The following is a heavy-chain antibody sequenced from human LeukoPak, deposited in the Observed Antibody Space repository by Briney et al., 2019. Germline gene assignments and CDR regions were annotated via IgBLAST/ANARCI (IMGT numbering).Heavy chain of an antibody. D-gene: IGHD5-24*01. V-gene: IGHV3-48*03. CDR3: AREGKPTDGYTGAFDN. CDR2: ISSSGTTK. J-gene: IGHJ4*02. CDR1: GFTFSSYE. Sequence: GGALRLSCTASGFTFSSYEMNWVRQAPGKGLEWVSYISSSGTTKYYADSVKGRFTISRDNAKNSLHLQMNSLRAEDTAVYYCAREGKPTDGYTGAFDNWGQGTLVTVSS.